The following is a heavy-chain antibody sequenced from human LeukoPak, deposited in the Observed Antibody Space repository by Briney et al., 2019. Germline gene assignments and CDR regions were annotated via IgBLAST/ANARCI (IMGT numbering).Heavy chain of an antibody. CDR2: ITSDGSST. CDR3: ARDRYYIFDY. D-gene: IGHD3-10*01. CDR1: GFMFSSYW. Sequence: GGSLRLSCAASGFMFSSYWMSWVRHGPGKGLEWVSRITSDGSSTIYADSVKGRFTISRDNAKSTVYLQMNSLRAEDTAVYFCARDRYYIFDYWGQGAPVTVSS. V-gene: IGHV3-74*01. J-gene: IGHJ4*02.